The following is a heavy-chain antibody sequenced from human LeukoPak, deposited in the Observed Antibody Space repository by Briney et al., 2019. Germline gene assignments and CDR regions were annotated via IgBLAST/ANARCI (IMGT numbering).Heavy chain of an antibody. D-gene: IGHD3-3*01. CDR1: GGSFSGYY. CDR2: INHSGST. J-gene: IGHJ4*02. Sequence: TPSETLSLTCAVYGGSFSGYYWSWIRQPPGKGLEWIGEINHSGSTNYNPSLKSRVTISVDTSKNQFSLKLSSVTAADTAVYYCARGHYDFWSGYYTGGYYFDYWGQGTLVTVSS. CDR3: ARGHYDFWSGYYTGGYYFDY. V-gene: IGHV4-34*01.